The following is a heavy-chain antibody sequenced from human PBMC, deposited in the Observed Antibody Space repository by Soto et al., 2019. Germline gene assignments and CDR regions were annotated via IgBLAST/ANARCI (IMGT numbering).Heavy chain of an antibody. Sequence: PSETRSVTCSVAGDCISSYSGNRIRQPPGKGLEWIGYIHYSGSTNYNPSLKSRVTISVDTSTNQFSLRLSSMTAADTAVYYCARHETLHGDYGYWGQRTLVTVSS. V-gene: IGHV4-59*08. J-gene: IGHJ4*02. CDR2: IHYSGST. CDR3: ARHETLHGDYGY. CDR1: GDCISSYS. D-gene: IGHD4-17*01.